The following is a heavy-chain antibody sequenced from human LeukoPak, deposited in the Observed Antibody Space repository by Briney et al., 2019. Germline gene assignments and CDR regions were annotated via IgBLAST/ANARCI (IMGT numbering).Heavy chain of an antibody. CDR3: ARGRGGSGWETGLDFDL. V-gene: IGHV4-59*12. CDR2: MHYSRGD. D-gene: IGHD6-19*01. J-gene: IGHJ4*02. CDR1: GDSIGSYF. Sequence: WDPLSLTCFVSGDSIGSYFWSWIRQSPGKGLEWIGYMHYSRGDNYNPSLRSRVSMSEDSSKNQFSLMMNSVSAADSAVYYCARGRGGSGWETGLDFDLWGQGTLVIASA.